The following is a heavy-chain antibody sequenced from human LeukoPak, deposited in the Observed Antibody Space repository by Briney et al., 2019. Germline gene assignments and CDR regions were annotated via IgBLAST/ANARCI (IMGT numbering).Heavy chain of an antibody. CDR1: GYTFTSYG. J-gene: IGHJ4*02. V-gene: IGHV1-18*01. D-gene: IGHD1-26*01. CDR3: ARVVVVGAPKGDNFDY. Sequence: ASVTVSFKASGYTFTSYGISWVGQAPGEGVEWMGWISAYNGNTNYAQKLQGRVAMTTDTSTSTAYMELRSLRSDDTAVYYCARVVVVGAPKGDNFDYWGQGTLVTVSS. CDR2: ISAYNGNT.